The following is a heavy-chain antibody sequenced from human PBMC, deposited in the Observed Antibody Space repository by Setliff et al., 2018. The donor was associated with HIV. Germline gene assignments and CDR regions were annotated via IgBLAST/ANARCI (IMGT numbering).Heavy chain of an antibody. Sequence: GASVKVSCKASGGTFSTYAISWVRQAPGQGLEWVGGIIPLADTTTNAQKFQGRLTIIADASTNTAYMELSGLRSEDTAVYYCATDGIGGWLRPMPDYWGQGTQVTVSS. J-gene: IGHJ4*02. CDR1: GGTFSTYA. CDR2: IIPLADTT. V-gene: IGHV1-69*13. CDR3: ATDGIGGWLRPMPDY. D-gene: IGHD5-12*01.